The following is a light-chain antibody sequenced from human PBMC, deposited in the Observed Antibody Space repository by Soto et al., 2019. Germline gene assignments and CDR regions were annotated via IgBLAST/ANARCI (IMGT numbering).Light chain of an antibody. V-gene: IGLV2-8*01. CDR2: EVS. CDR1: SSDVGGYNY. Sequence: SVLTQPPSASGSPGQSVTISCTGTSSDVGGYNYVSWYQQHPGKAPKLIIYEVSKRPSGVPDRFSGSKSGDTASLTVSGLQAEDEADYYCSSYAGSSNVFGTGTKVTVL. J-gene: IGLJ1*01. CDR3: SSYAGSSNV.